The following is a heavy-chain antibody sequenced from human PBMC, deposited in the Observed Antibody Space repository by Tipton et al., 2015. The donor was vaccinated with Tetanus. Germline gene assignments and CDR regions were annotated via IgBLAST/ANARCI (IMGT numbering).Heavy chain of an antibody. CDR3: ARGASGNTGGDWFDP. CDR2: IYYSGST. J-gene: IGHJ5*02. CDR1: GGSISSYY. V-gene: IGHV4-59*01. D-gene: IGHD1-14*01. Sequence: TLSLTCTVSGGSISSYYWSWIRQPPGKGLEWIGYIYYSGSTNYNPSLKSRVTISVDTSKNQFSLKLSSVTAADTAVYYCARGASGNTGGDWFDPWGQGTLVTVSS.